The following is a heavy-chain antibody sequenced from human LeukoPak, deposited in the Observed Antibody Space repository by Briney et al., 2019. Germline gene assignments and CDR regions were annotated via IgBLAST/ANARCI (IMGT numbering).Heavy chain of an antibody. D-gene: IGHD6-13*01. Sequence: SETLSLTCTVSDGAITGYYWGWIRQPPGKGLDWVGHNHYGGTTNYNPSVKSRVTISVDTSNNQSSLKLTSVTAADTAVYYCARGYSTSWTYYFDYWGQGALVTVSS. J-gene: IGHJ4*02. CDR1: DGAITGYY. CDR2: NHYGGTT. V-gene: IGHV4-59*01. CDR3: ARGYSTSWTYYFDY.